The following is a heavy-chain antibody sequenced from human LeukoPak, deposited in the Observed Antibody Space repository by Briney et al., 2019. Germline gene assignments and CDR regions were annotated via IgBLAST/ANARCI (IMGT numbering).Heavy chain of an antibody. D-gene: IGHD6-13*01. J-gene: IGHJ5*02. CDR1: GGSISSGGYY. V-gene: IGHV4-31*03. CDR3: ARDWGYSSSWYWFDP. Sequence: SQTLSFTCTVSGGSISSGGYYWSWIRQHPGKGLEWIGYIYYSGSTYYNPSLKSRVTISVDTSKNQFSLKLSSVTAADTAVYYCARDWGYSSSWYWFDPWGQGTLVTVSS. CDR2: IYYSGST.